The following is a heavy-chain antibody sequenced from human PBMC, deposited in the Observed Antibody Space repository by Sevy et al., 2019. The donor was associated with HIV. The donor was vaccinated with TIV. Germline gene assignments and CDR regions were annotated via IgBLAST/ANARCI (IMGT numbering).Heavy chain of an antibody. V-gene: IGHV3-49*04. D-gene: IGHD6-19*01. CDR1: GFTFSDYA. CDR2: IKTKTYGGTT. J-gene: IGHJ4*02. Sequence: GESLKISCTASGFTFSDYAMSWVRQAPGKGLEWVGLIKTKTYGGTTEYAASVKGRFIISRDDSKNIAYLQMNSLKTEDTAVYYCTRDLYGSGWFYFDYWGQGTLVTVSS. CDR3: TRDLYGSGWFYFDY.